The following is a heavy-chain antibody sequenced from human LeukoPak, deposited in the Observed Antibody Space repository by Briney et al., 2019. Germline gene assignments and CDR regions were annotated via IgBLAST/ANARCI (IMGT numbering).Heavy chain of an antibody. CDR3: ASSRPSRGLVVPAAPLMDGRFAP. CDR1: GYTFTSYD. V-gene: IGHV1-8*03. J-gene: IGHJ5*02. D-gene: IGHD2-2*01. CDR2: MNPSSGNT. Sequence: GASVKVSCKASGYTFTSYDINWVRQATGQGLQWMGWMNPSSGNTGYAQKFQGRVTITRNTSISTAYMELSSLRSEDTAVYYCASSRPSRGLVVPAAPLMDGRFAPWGQGTLVTVSS.